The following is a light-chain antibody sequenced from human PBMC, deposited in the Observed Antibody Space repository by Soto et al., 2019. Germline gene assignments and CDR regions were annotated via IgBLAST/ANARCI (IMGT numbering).Light chain of an antibody. Sequence: DIQMTQSPSTLSASVGDRVTGTCRASQSISSWLAWYQQKPGKAPKLLIYDASSLESGVPSRFSGSGSGTEFTLTISSLQPDDFATYYCQQYNSYWAFGQGTKVEIK. CDR2: DAS. CDR3: QQYNSYWA. CDR1: QSISSW. J-gene: IGKJ1*01. V-gene: IGKV1-5*01.